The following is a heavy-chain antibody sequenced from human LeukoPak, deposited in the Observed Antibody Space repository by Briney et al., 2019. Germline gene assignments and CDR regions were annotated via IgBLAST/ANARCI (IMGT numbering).Heavy chain of an antibody. Sequence: SVKVSCKASGGTFSSYAISWVRQAPGQGLGWMGRIIPILGIANYAQKFQGRVTITADKSTSTAYMELSSLRSEDTAVYYCARGPVRGGSYSTHYSYYGMDVWGQGTTVTVSS. CDR2: IIPILGIA. V-gene: IGHV1-69*04. D-gene: IGHD1-26*01. CDR3: ARGPVRGGSYSTHYSYYGMDV. J-gene: IGHJ6*02. CDR1: GGTFSSYA.